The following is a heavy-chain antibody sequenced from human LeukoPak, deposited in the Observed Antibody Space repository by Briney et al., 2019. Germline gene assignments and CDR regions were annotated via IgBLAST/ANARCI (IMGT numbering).Heavy chain of an antibody. V-gene: IGHV3-9*01. J-gene: IGHJ4*02. Sequence: GGSLRLSCAASGFTFDDYAMHWVRQAPGKGLEWVSGISWRSGNIGYADSVKGRFTISRDNAKNSLYLQMSSLRTEDTAFYYCAKDIDDYGTNSALHYWGQGTLVTVSS. CDR1: GFTFDDYA. CDR3: AKDIDDYGTNSALHY. D-gene: IGHD4-23*01. CDR2: ISWRSGNI.